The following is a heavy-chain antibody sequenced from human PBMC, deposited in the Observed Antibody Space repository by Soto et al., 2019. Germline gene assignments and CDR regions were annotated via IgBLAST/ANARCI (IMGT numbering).Heavy chain of an antibody. D-gene: IGHD4-17*01. CDR2: TYYTGNT. CDR1: GGSVNGGDGYY. J-gene: IGHJ6*02. V-gene: IGHV4-61*08. CDR3: ARVLRWSGTYYYYGMDV. Sequence: SSETQSHTCTVSGGSVNGGDGYYCSWIRQAPGKGLEWLGYTYYTGNTRYNPSLNSRITISIDTSKNQLSLKLDSVTSADTAVYYCARVLRWSGTYYYYGMDVWGQGTTVTVSS.